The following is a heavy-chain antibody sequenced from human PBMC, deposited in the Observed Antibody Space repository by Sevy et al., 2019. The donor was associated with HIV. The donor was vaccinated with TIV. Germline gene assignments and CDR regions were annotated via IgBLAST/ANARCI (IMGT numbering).Heavy chain of an antibody. CDR3: AREGCTKPHDY. Sequence: GGSLRLSCAASGFTFNKYSMSWVRQPPGKGLEWVATLSFGCGEINYADSVKGRFTISKANSKNSFYLQMNNLRAEDTALYYCAREGCTKPHDYWGQGTLVTVSS. V-gene: IGHV3-23*01. D-gene: IGHD2-8*01. CDR1: GFTFNKYS. CDR2: LSFGCGEI. J-gene: IGHJ4*02.